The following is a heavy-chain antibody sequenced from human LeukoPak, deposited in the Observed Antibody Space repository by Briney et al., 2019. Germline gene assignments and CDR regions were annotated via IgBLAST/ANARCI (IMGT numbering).Heavy chain of an antibody. J-gene: IGHJ4*02. Sequence: ASVKVSCKASGYTFSGYFIHWVRQAQGQGIEWMGRINANSGDTEYEQKFQGGGTMTRDTANRKDYVEVRRLISDDTAVYYCARDLASTSNWEFDFWGQGTLVIVSS. CDR3: ARDLASTSNWEFDF. D-gene: IGHD1-26*01. CDR1: GYTFSGYF. V-gene: IGHV1-2*06. CDR2: INANSGDT.